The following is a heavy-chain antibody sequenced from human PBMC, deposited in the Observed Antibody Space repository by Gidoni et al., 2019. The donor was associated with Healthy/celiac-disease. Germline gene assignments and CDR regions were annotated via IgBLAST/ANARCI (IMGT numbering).Heavy chain of an antibody. D-gene: IGHD5-12*01. CDR1: GGSISSSSYY. Sequence: QLQLQESGPGLVKPSETLSLTCTVSGGSISSSSYYWGWIRQPPGKGLEWIGSIYYSGSTYYNPSLKSRVTISVDTSKNQFSLKLSSVTAADTAVYYCARWGGYDWENYFDYWGQGTLVTVSS. CDR3: ARWGGYDWENYFDY. V-gene: IGHV4-39*01. J-gene: IGHJ4*02. CDR2: IYYSGST.